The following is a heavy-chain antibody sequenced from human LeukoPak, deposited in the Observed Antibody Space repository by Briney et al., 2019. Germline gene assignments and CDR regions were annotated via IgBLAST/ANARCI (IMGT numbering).Heavy chain of an antibody. Sequence: PSQTLSLTCAISGDSVPSNRAAWNWIRQSPSRGLEWLGRTYYRTKWYNDYPVSVKSRITINPDTSKNQFSLQLNSVTPEDTAVYYCARDLSLAFDCWGQGILVTVSS. V-gene: IGHV6-1*01. J-gene: IGHJ4*02. CDR1: GDSVPSNRAA. CDR2: TYYRTKWYN. D-gene: IGHD2-15*01. CDR3: ARDLSLAFDC.